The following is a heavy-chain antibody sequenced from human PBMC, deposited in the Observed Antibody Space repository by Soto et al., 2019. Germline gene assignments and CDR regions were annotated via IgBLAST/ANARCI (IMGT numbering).Heavy chain of an antibody. D-gene: IGHD5-18*01. CDR3: ARDPLWGTAMVLWYFDL. V-gene: IGHV3-30-3*01. J-gene: IGHJ2*01. CDR2: ISYDGSNK. Sequence: QVQLVESGGGVVQPGRSLRLSCAASGFTFNNYAMHWVRQAPGKGLEWVALISYDGSNKYYAVSVKGRFTISRDNSKNTLYLQMNSLRAEDTAVYYCARDPLWGTAMVLWYFDLWGRGTLVTVSS. CDR1: GFTFNNYA.